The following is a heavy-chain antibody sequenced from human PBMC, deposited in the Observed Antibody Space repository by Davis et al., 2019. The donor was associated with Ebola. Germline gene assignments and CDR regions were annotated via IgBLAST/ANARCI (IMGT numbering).Heavy chain of an antibody. CDR1: GGSISSYY. V-gene: IGHV4-34*01. Sequence: MPSETLSLTCTVSGGSISSYYWSWIRQPPGKGLEWIGEIDHSGSTNYNPSLKSRVTISVDTSKNQFSLKLSSVTAADTAVYYCARGRLLNDYWGQGTLVTVSS. CDR3: ARGRLLNDY. CDR2: IDHSGST. J-gene: IGHJ4*02. D-gene: IGHD2-15*01.